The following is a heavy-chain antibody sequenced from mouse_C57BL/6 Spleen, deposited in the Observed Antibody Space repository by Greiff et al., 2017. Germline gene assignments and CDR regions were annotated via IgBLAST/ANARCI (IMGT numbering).Heavy chain of an antibody. CDR3: VREDCYGSPLAC. J-gene: IGHJ3*01. Sequence: EVKLVESGGGLVQPKGSLKLSCAASGFSFNTYAMNWVRQAPGKGLEWVARIRSKSNNYATYYADSVKDRFTISRVDSESMLYLQMNNLKTEDTAMYYCVREDCYGSPLACWGQRTLVTVSA. CDR1: GFSFNTYA. V-gene: IGHV10-1*01. D-gene: IGHD1-1*01. CDR2: IRSKSNNYAT.